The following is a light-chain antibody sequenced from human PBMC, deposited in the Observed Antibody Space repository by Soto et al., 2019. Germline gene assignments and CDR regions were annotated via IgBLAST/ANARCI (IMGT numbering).Light chain of an antibody. CDR3: PQRSNWPLT. J-gene: IGKJ4*01. CDR2: DAS. V-gene: IGKV3-11*01. CDR1: QSVSSY. Sequence: EIVLTQSPATLSLSPGERVTLSCRASQSVSSYLAWYQQKPGQAPRLLIYDASNRATGVPARFSGSGSGTDFHLTIRSLAPEDFAVYYCPQRSNWPLTFGGGTKVEIK.